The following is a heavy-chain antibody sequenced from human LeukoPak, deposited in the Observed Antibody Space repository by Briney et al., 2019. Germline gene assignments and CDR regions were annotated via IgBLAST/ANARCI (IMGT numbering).Heavy chain of an antibody. V-gene: IGHV3-66*01. CDR2: IYSGGNA. CDR3: ARDLGYSGYSYGTGSQDY. D-gene: IGHD5-18*01. J-gene: IGHJ4*02. Sequence: GGSLRLSCAASGFTVSSNYMSWVRQAPGKGLEWVSVIYSGGNAYYAGSVKGRFTISRDNSKNTLYLQMNSLRAEDTAVYYCARDLGYSGYSYGTGSQDYWGQGTLVTVSS. CDR1: GFTVSSNY.